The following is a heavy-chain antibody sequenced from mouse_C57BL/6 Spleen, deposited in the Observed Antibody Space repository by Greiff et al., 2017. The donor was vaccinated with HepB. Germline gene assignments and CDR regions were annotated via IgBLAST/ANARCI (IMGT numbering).Heavy chain of an antibody. Sequence: QVQLKESGAELAKPGASVKLSCTASGYTFTSYWMHWVKQRPGKGLEWIGYINPSSGYTKYNQKFKDKATLTADKSSSTAYMQLSSLTYEDSAVYYCARCSNSPMDYWGQGTSVTVSS. V-gene: IGHV1-7*01. CDR1: GYTFTSYW. J-gene: IGHJ4*01. D-gene: IGHD2-5*01. CDR2: INPSSGYT. CDR3: ARCSNSPMDY.